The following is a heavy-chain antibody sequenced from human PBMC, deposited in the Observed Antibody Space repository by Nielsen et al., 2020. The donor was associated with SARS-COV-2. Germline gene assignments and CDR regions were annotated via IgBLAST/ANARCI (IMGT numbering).Heavy chain of an antibody. CDR2: IYYSGST. J-gene: IGHJ4*02. Sequence: LRLSCTVSGGSISSGGYYWSWIRQHPGKGLEWIGYIYYSGSTYYNPSLKSRVTISVDTSKNQFSLKLSSVTAADTAVYYCARTSLLYGDYDYFDYWGQGTLVTVSS. CDR3: ARTSLLYGDYDYFDY. V-gene: IGHV4-31*03. D-gene: IGHD4-17*01. CDR1: GGSISSGGYY.